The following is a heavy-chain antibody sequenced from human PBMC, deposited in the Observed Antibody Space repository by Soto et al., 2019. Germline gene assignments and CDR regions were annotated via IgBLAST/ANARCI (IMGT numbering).Heavy chain of an antibody. CDR1: GFTFSSYW. D-gene: IGHD2-15*01. Sequence: GGSLRLSCAASGFTFSSYWMSWVRQAPGKGLEWVANIKQDGSEKYYVDSVKGRFPISRDNAKNSLYLQMNSLRAEDTAVYYCARGRKYRRGYCSGGSCYSRELYYYYYYMDVWGKGTTVTVSS. CDR3: ARGRKYRRGYCSGGSCYSRELYYYYYYMDV. J-gene: IGHJ6*03. V-gene: IGHV3-7*01. CDR2: IKQDGSEK.